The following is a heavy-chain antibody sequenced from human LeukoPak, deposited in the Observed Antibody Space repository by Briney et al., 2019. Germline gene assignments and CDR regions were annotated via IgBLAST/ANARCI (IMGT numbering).Heavy chain of an antibody. D-gene: IGHD1-26*01. CDR3: TTDFAVGATFSVGGYFDY. Sequence: PGGSLRLSCAASGFTFSNAWMSWVRQAPGKGLEWVGRIKSKTDGGTTDYAAPVKGRFTISRDDSKNTLYLQMNSLKTEDTAVYYCTTDFAVGATFSVGGYFDYWGQGTLVTVSS. CDR1: GFTFSNAW. CDR2: IKSKTDGGTT. J-gene: IGHJ4*02. V-gene: IGHV3-15*01.